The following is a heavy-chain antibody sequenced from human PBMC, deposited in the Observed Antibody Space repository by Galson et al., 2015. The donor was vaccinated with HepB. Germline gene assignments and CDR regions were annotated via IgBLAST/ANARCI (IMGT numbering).Heavy chain of an antibody. CDR1: EFSVSTNY. V-gene: IGHV3-66*01. CDR3: VREGSWFLDLDY. D-gene: IGHD3/OR15-3a*01. CDR2: IYSSGQT. J-gene: IGHJ4*02. Sequence: SLRLSCAASEFSVSTNYMSWVRQAPGKGLQWVSVIYSSGQTFYADFVKGRFSTSRDNSKNTLYLQMNSLRAEDTAIYYCVREGSWFLDLDYWGQGTLVTVSS.